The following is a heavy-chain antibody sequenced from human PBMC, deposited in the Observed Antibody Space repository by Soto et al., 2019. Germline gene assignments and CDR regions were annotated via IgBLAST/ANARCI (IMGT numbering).Heavy chain of an antibody. CDR2: IYYSGST. CDR1: GGSISSGGYY. CDR3: AGCLGALGDNPPFDY. D-gene: IGHD3-16*01. V-gene: IGHV4-61*08. J-gene: IGHJ4*02. Sequence: SETLSLTCTVSGGSISSGGYYWSWIRQHPGKGLEWIGYIYYSGSTNYNPSLKSRVTISVDTSKNQFSLKLSSVTAADTAVYYCAGCLGALGDNPPFDYWGQGTLVTVSS.